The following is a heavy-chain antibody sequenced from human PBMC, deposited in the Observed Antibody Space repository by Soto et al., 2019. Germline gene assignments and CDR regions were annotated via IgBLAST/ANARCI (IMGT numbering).Heavy chain of an antibody. CDR2: ISSNGGST. V-gene: IGHV3-64D*08. Sequence: GGALRLSCSASGFTFSSYAMHWVRQAPGKGLEYVSAISSNGGSTYYADSVKGRFTISRDNSKNTLYLQMSSLRAEDTAVYYCVKAHHYDFWSGYYHWFDPWGQGTLVNVSS. CDR1: GFTFSSYA. D-gene: IGHD3-3*01. J-gene: IGHJ5*02. CDR3: VKAHHYDFWSGYYHWFDP.